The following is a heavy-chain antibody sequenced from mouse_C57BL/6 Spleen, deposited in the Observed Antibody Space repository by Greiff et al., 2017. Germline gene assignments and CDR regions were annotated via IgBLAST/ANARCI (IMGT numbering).Heavy chain of an antibody. CDR2: IDPSDSYT. D-gene: IGHD1-1*01. CDR3: AIITTVVESDY. V-gene: IGHV1-59*01. Sequence: QVQLQQPGAELVRPGTSVQLSCKASGYTFTSYWMHWVKPRPGQGLEWIGVIDPSDSYTNYNQKFKGKATLTVDTSSSTAYMQLSSLTSEDSAVYYCAIITTVVESDYWGQGTTLTVSS. J-gene: IGHJ2*01. CDR1: GYTFTSYW.